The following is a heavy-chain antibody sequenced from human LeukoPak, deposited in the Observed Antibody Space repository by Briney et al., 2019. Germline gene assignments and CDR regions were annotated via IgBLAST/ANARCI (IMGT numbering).Heavy chain of an antibody. D-gene: IGHD3-10*01. CDR1: GFTFSDHY. Sequence: GSLRLSCAASGFTFSDHYMDWVRQPPGKGLEWIASLYYSGSTYSNPSLRSRVTISVDTSKNRFSLKLSSVTAADTAVYYCARLWVAFGSGSYFAFDIWGQGTMVTVSS. J-gene: IGHJ3*02. CDR2: LYYSGST. CDR3: ARLWVAFGSGSYFAFDI. V-gene: IGHV4-39*01.